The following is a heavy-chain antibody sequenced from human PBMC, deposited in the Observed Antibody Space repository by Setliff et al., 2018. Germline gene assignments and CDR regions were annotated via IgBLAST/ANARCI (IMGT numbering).Heavy chain of an antibody. Sequence: SETLSLTCTVSDDSFTSSRYYWGWIRQAPGSGLEWIGSISYSGTPYYNASVESRVTISIDTSRNQFSLELRAVTVADTATYYCVRPGGTTVVARHFDYWGSGILVTVSS. V-gene: IGHV4-39*01. CDR2: ISYSGTP. CDR3: VRPGGTTVVARHFDY. D-gene: IGHD2-15*01. CDR1: DDSFTSSRYY. J-gene: IGHJ4*01.